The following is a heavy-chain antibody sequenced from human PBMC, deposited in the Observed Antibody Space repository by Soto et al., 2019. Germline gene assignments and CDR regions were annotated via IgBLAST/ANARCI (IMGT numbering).Heavy chain of an antibody. Sequence: QPGGSLRLSCAASGFTFSSYGMHWVRQAPGKGLEWVAVISYDGSNKYYADSVKGRFTISRDNSKNTLYLQMNSLRAEDTAVYYCAKVRAWFGEIGDAYYYYGMDVWGQGTTVTVSS. D-gene: IGHD3-10*01. CDR1: GFTFSSYG. J-gene: IGHJ6*02. V-gene: IGHV3-30*18. CDR3: AKVRAWFGEIGDAYYYYGMDV. CDR2: ISYDGSNK.